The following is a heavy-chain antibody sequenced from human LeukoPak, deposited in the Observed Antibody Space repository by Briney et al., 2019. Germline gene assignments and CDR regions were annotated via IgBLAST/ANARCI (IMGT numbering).Heavy chain of an antibody. CDR1: GGSLSTHH. J-gene: IGHJ4*02. CDR3: ARGYDSSAYYPFNY. CDR2: ISDSGST. D-gene: IGHD3-22*01. V-gene: IGHV4-59*11. Sequence: SETLSLTCVVSGGSLSTHHWSWIWQSPGRGLEWIGYISDSGSTNYNPSLKSRVTLSVDTSKNQFSLMLSSVTAADTAVYYCARGYDSSAYYPFNYWGQGTLVTVSS.